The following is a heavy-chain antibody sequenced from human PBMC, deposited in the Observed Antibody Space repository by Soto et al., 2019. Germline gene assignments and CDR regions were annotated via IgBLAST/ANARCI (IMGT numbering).Heavy chain of an antibody. CDR3: VRDSARIVVVPRVDGDNWLDP. V-gene: IGHV3-11*06. D-gene: IGHD2-2*01. Sequence: GGSLRLSCAACGFTFSDYFMSWIRQAPGKGLEWVSFISGSSDNIKYADSVKGRFTISRDNAKNSLYLQMNSLRAEDTAVYYCVRDSARIVVVPRVDGDNWLDPWGQGTLVTVSS. J-gene: IGHJ5*02. CDR2: ISGSSDNI. CDR1: GFTFSDYF.